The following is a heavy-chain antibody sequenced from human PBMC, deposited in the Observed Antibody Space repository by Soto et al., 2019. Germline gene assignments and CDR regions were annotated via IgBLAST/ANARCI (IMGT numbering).Heavy chain of an antibody. CDR1: GGSISSSNC. CDR2: IYHSGST. D-gene: IGHD3-9*01. J-gene: IGHJ5*02. Sequence: PSETLSLTCAVSGGSISSSNCWSWVRQPPGKGLEWIGEIYHSGSTNYNPSLKSRVTISVDKSKNQFSLKLSSVTAADTALYYCARKLYDILTGYFASWGQGTLVTVSS. CDR3: ARKLYDILTGYFAS. V-gene: IGHV4-4*02.